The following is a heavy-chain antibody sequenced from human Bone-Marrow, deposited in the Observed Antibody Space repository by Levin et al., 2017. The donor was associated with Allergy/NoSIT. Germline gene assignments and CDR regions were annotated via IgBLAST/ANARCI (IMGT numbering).Heavy chain of an antibody. Sequence: PGESLKISCAASGFSFRSYWMSWVRQAPGKGLEWVANIKQDGTDKYYLDSVMGRFTISRDNARNSLYLHMNSLEVEDTAVYYCAREGPESGSTSCYLVDWGQGTLVTVSS. V-gene: IGHV3-7*01. CDR1: GFSFRSYW. CDR3: AREGPESGSTSCYLVD. CDR2: IKQDGTDK. J-gene: IGHJ4*02. D-gene: IGHD2-2*01.